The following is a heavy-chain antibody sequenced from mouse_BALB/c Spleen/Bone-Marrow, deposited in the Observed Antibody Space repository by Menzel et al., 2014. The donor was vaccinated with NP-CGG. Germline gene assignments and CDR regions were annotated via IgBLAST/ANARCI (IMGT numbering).Heavy chain of an antibody. CDR1: GYTFTDYV. Sequence: QLQESGPELVRPGASVKMSCKASGYTFTDYVIHWVKRKPGQGLEWIGYIIPFNDGTKYNEKFKGKATLTSDKPSTTTYMELSSLTSEDSAVYFCARWDYGTRFYFDYWGQGTTLTVSS. V-gene: IGHV1-14*01. CDR3: ARWDYGTRFYFDY. CDR2: IIPFNDGT. J-gene: IGHJ2*01. D-gene: IGHD1-1*01.